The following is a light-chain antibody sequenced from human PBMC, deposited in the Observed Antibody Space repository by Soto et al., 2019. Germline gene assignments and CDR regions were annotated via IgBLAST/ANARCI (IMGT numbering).Light chain of an antibody. CDR3: MQARQTPPT. CDR1: HSFLHSNGYNY. CDR2: LGS. V-gene: IGKV2-28*01. Sequence: IVMPQSPLSLPVTPGEPASISCRATHSFLHSNGYNYLDWYLQKPGQSPQLLIYLGSNRASGVPDRFSGSGSGTEFTLKISRVEAEDVGVYYCMQARQTPPTFGQGTRLEIK. J-gene: IGKJ5*01.